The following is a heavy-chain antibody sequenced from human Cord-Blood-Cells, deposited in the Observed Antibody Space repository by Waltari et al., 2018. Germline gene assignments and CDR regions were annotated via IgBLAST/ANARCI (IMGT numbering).Heavy chain of an antibody. Sequence: QVQLVQSGAEVKKPGASVKVSCKVSGYTLTELSMHWVRQAPGKGLEWMGGFDPEDGETIYAQKFQGRVTMTEETSTDTAYMELSSLRSEDTAVYYCAAEYCSGGSCEYYFDYWGQGTLVTVSS. CDR2: FDPEDGET. CDR1: GYTLTELS. V-gene: IGHV1-24*01. CDR3: AAEYCSGGSCEYYFDY. D-gene: IGHD2-15*01. J-gene: IGHJ4*02.